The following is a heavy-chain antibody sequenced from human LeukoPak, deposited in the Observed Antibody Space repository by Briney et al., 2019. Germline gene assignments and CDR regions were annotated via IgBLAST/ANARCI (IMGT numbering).Heavy chain of an antibody. CDR1: GFTFSSYA. J-gene: IGHJ6*02. CDR2: ISGSGGST. CDR3: AKSVAIYFYYGLDV. V-gene: IGHV3-23*01. D-gene: IGHD3-3*01. Sequence: GGSLRLSCAASGFTFSSYAMSWVRQTPGKGLEWVSAISGSGGSTYYADSVKGRFTISRDNSKNTLFLQMNSLRAEDTAPYYRAKSVAIYFYYGLDVWGQGTTVTVSS.